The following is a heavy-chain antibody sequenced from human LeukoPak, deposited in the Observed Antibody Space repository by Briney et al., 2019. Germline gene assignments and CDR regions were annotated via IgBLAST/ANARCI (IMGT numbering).Heavy chain of an antibody. D-gene: IGHD1-26*01. CDR3: ARYTKVGATYPFDY. V-gene: IGHV4-39*07. J-gene: IGHJ4*02. CDR2: ISYSGTT. Sequence: SETLSLTCSVSGGSISSSSYYWGWIRQPPGKGPEWIGSISYSGTTYYNPSLKGRVTISLDTSKNHFSLKVSSVTAADTAVFYCARYTKVGATYPFDYWGQGTLVTVSS. CDR1: GGSISSSSYY.